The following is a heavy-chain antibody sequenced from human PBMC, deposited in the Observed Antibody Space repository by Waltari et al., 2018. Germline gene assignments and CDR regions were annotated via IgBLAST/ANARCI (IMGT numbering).Heavy chain of an antibody. CDR1: GGTFSSYA. CDR2: IIPIFGIA. V-gene: IGHV1-69*04. J-gene: IGHJ2*01. D-gene: IGHD6-13*01. CDR3: ARDHIAAAEYWYFDL. Sequence: QVQLVQSGAEVKKPGSSVKVSRKASGGTFSSYAISWVRQAPGQGLEWMGRIIPIFGIANYAQKCQGRVTITADKSTSTAYMELSSLRSEDTAVYYCARDHIAAAEYWYFDLWGRGTLVTVSS.